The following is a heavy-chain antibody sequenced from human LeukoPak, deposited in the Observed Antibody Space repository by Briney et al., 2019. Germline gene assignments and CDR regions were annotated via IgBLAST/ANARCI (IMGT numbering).Heavy chain of an antibody. CDR2: ISGRGNYI. V-gene: IGHV3-21*01. CDR3: AKDQGFDYYDSSGYYLDY. CDR1: GFTFSSHN. Sequence: PGGSLRLSCAASGFTFSSHNMNSVRQAPGKGLEWVSSISGRGNYIFYADSVKGRFTISRDSAKNSLSLQMNSLRAEDTAVYYCAKDQGFDYYDSSGYYLDYWGQGTLVTVSS. J-gene: IGHJ4*02. D-gene: IGHD3-22*01.